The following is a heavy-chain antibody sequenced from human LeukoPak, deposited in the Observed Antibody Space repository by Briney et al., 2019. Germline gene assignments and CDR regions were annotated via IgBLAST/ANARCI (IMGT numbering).Heavy chain of an antibody. J-gene: IGHJ4*02. Sequence: GGSLRLSCAASGFTFSTCSMKWVRQAPGKALEWVSSISGSSYHLYYADSVKGRFTISRDNANNLLYLQTNSLRAEDTAVYYCASGTIVGARGADNWGQGTLVTVSS. CDR3: ASGTIVGARGADN. CDR2: ISGSSYHL. CDR1: GFTFSTCS. D-gene: IGHD1-26*01. V-gene: IGHV3-21*01.